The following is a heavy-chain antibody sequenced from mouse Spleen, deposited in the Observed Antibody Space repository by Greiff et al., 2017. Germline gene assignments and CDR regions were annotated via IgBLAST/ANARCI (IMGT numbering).Heavy chain of an antibody. CDR2: IDPETGGT. Sequence: QVQLKQSGAELVRPGASVTLSCKASGYTFTDYEMHWVKQTPVHGLEWIGAIDPETGGTAYNQKFKGKAILTADKSSSTAYMELRSLTSEDSAVYYCIRGGYDWYFDVWGAGTTVTVSS. V-gene: IGHV1-15*01. D-gene: IGHD2-2*01. CDR1: GYTFTDYE. J-gene: IGHJ1*01. CDR3: IRGGYDWYFDV.